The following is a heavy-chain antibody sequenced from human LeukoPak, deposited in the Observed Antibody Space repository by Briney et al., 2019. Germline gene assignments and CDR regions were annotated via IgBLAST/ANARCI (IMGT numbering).Heavy chain of an antibody. CDR3: ARDLGYYYGSGSTDP. CDR1: GGSFSGYY. CDR2: INHSGST. Sequence: ASETLSLTCAVYGGSFSGYYWSWIRQPPGKGLEWIGEINHSGSTNYNPSLKSRVTISVDTSKNQFSLKLSSVTAADTAVYYCARDLGYYYGSGSTDPWGQGTLVTVSS. D-gene: IGHD3-10*01. V-gene: IGHV4-34*01. J-gene: IGHJ5*02.